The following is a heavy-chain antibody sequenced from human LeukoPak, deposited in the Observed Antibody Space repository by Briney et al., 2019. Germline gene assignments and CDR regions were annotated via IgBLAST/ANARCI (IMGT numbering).Heavy chain of an antibody. D-gene: IGHD2-8*01. V-gene: IGHV3-21*01. J-gene: IGHJ4*02. CDR3: ARRAMVYAMDYFDY. CDR1: GFTFSSYS. Sequence: PGGSLRLSCVASGFTFSSYSMNWVRQAPGKGLEWVSSISSSSSYIYYADSVKGRFTISRDNAKNSLYLQMNSLRAEDTAVYYCARRAMVYAMDYFDYWGQGTLVTVSS. CDR2: ISSSSSYI.